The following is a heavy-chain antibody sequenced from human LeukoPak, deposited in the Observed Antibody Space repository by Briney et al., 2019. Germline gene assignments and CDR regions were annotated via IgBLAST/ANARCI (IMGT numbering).Heavy chain of an antibody. CDR2: INPSGDGT. CDR3: AKETPNTGWFDP. V-gene: IGHV1-46*01. J-gene: IGHJ5*02. Sequence: ASVKVSCKASGHTFTTYYVHLVRQAPGQGLEWMGVINPSGDGTNYPQRFQGRVTLTRDTSTSTVYMELSSLRSEDTAIYYCAKETPNTGWFDPWGQGTLVTVTS. D-gene: IGHD1-14*01. CDR1: GHTFTTYY.